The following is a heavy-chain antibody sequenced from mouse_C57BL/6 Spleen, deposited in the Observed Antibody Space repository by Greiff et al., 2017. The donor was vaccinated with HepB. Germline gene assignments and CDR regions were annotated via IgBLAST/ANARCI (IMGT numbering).Heavy chain of an antibody. V-gene: IGHV14-2*01. CDR2: IDPEDGET. CDR3: ARGSTVDYYAMDY. CDR1: GFNIKDYY. J-gene: IGHJ4*01. D-gene: IGHD1-1*01. Sequence: EVQLQQSGAELVKPGASVKLSCTASGFNIKDYYMHWVKQRTEQGLEWIGRIDPEDGETKYDPKFKGKATITADTSSNTAYLQLSSLTSEDTAVYYWARGSTVDYYAMDYWGQGTSVTVSS.